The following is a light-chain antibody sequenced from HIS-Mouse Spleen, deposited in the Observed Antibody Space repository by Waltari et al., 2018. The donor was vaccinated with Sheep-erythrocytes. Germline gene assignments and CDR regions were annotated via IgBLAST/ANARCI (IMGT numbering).Light chain of an antibody. CDR3: AAWDDSLSGPV. CDR2: RNN. J-gene: IGLJ3*02. Sequence: QSVLTQPPSASGTPGQRVTISCSGSSSNLGRNYVSWYPQLPGTAPQLLIDRNNQRPSGVPVRFSGSKSGTSASLAISGLRSEDEADYYCAAWDDSLSGPVFGGGTKLTVL. V-gene: IGLV1-47*01. CDR1: SSNLGRNY.